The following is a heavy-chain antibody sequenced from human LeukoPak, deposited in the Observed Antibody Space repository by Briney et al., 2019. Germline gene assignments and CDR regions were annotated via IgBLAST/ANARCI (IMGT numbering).Heavy chain of an antibody. J-gene: IGHJ3*02. CDR1: GDSVSSNSAA. CDR2: TYYRSKWYN. CDR3: ARARDSGWSDAFDI. V-gene: IGHV6-1*01. D-gene: IGHD6-19*01. Sequence: SQTLSLTCAISGDSVSSNSAAWNCIRQSPSGGLEWLGRTYYRSKWYNDYAVSVKSRITVNPDTSKNQFSLQLNSVTPEDTAVYYCARARDSGWSDAFDIWGHGTMVTVSS.